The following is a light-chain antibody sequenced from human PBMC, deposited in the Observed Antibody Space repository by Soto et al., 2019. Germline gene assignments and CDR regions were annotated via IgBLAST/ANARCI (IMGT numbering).Light chain of an antibody. Sequence: QSVLPQPPSASGTPGQRVTISCSTSNSRSGSNYVYWYQQLPGTPPKPLIYRNDQRPSGVADRFSGSKSGTSASLAISGLRSEDEADYYCAKWDDSLRVYVFGTGTKVTVL. CDR3: AKWDDSLRVYV. J-gene: IGLJ1*01. CDR1: NSRSGSNY. CDR2: RND. V-gene: IGLV1-47*01.